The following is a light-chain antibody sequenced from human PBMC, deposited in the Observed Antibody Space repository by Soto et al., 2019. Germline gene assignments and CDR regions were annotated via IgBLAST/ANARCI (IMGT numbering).Light chain of an antibody. V-gene: IGLV2-14*01. J-gene: IGLJ1*01. CDR3: SSYTSSSTRV. Sequence: QSVLTQPASVSGSPGQSITISCTGTSSDVGGYNYVSWYQQHPGKAPKLIIYEVSNRPSGVSNRFSGYKSGNTASLTISGLQAEDDADYYCSSYTSSSTRVFGTGTKLTVL. CDR1: SSDVGGYNY. CDR2: EVS.